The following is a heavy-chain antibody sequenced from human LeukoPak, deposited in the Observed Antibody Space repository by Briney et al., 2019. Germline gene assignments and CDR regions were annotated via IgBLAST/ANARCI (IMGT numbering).Heavy chain of an antibody. V-gene: IGHV5-51*01. D-gene: IGHD5-18*01. CDR1: GYSFTSYW. CDR3: ARQKSEGWIQLWGDFDY. CDR2: IYPGDSDT. J-gene: IGHJ4*02. Sequence: GESLKISCKGSGYSFTSYWIGWVRQMPGKGLEWMGIIYPGDSDTRYSPSFQGQVTISADKSISTAYLQWSSLKASDTAMCYCARQKSEGWIQLWGDFDYWGQGTLVTVSS.